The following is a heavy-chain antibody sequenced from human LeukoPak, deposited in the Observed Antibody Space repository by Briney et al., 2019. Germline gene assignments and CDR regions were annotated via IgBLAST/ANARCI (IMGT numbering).Heavy chain of an antibody. CDR3: ARQDYYDSSYYYLV. CDR1: GYTFTSYD. V-gene: IGHV1-8*03. J-gene: IGHJ4*02. CDR2: MNPNSGNT. Sequence: ASVKVSCKASGYTFTSYDINWVRQATGQGLEWMGWMNPNSGNTGYAQKFQGRVTITRNTSISTAYMELSSLRSEDTAVYYCARQDYYDSSYYYLVWGQGTLVTVSS. D-gene: IGHD3-22*01.